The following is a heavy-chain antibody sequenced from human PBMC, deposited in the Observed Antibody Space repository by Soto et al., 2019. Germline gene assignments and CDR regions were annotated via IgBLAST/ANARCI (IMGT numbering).Heavy chain of an antibody. Sequence: GASVKFSCKASGYTFTGYYMHWVRQAPGQGLEWMGWINPNSGGTNYAQKFQGRVTMTRDTSISTAYMELSRLRSDDTAVYYCARDAYDFWSGYYLAPYYYYGMDVWGQGTTVTVSS. CDR3: ARDAYDFWSGYYLAPYYYYGMDV. CDR2: INPNSGGT. J-gene: IGHJ6*02. D-gene: IGHD3-3*01. V-gene: IGHV1-2*02. CDR1: GYTFTGYY.